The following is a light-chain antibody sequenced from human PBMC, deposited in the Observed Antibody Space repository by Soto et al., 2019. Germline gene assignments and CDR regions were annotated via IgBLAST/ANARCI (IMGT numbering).Light chain of an antibody. CDR2: DNN. V-gene: IGLV1-51*01. CDR3: GTWDSSLSAV. Sequence: QSVLTQSPSVSAAPGQKVTISCSGSSSNIGNNYVSWYQQLPGTAPKLLIYDNNKRPSGIPDRFSGSKSGTSATLGITGLQTGDEADYYCGTWDSSLSAVFGGGTKLTVL. CDR1: SSNIGNNY. J-gene: IGLJ2*01.